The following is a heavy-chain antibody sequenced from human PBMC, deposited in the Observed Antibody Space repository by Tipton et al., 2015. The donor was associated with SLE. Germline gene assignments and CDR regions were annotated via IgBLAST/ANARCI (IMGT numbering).Heavy chain of an antibody. D-gene: IGHD2/OR15-2a*01. V-gene: IGHV3-21*01. CDR1: GFSFSSYA. CDR3: AKDAFYASGWLDL. Sequence: GSLRLSCAASGFSFSSYAMHWVRQAPGKGLEWVSSISDRSSYMYYADSVKGRFTISRDNAKNSLYLQMNNLRAEDTAVYYCAKDAFYASGWLDLWGQGTLVTVSS. CDR2: ISDRSSYM. J-gene: IGHJ5*02.